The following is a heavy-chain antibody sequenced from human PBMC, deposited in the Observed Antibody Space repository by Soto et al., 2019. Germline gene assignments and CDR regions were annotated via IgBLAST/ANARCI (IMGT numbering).Heavy chain of an antibody. J-gene: IGHJ6*02. CDR1: GGTFGSYA. D-gene: IGHD3-10*01. CDR3: ARVGGFEFSGEDGPDYYYYGMDV. V-gene: IGHV1-69*13. CDR2: IIPIFGTA. Sequence: SVKVSCKASGGTFGSYAISWVRQAPGQGLEWMGGIIPIFGTANYAQKFQGRVTITADESTSTAYMELSSLGSEDTAVYYCARVGGFEFSGEDGPDYYYYGMDVWGQGTTVTVSS.